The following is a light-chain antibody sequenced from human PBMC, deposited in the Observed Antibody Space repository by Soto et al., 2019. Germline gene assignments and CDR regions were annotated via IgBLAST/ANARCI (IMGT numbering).Light chain of an antibody. V-gene: IGLV1-47*01. Sequence: QLVLTQPPSASGTPGQRVTISCSGSSSNIGSNYVYWYQQLPGTAPKLLIYRNNQRPSGVPDRFSGSKSGTSASLAISGLRSEDEADYYCAAYDDSLSGLFGGGTKLTVL. CDR3: AAYDDSLSGL. CDR1: SSNIGSNY. CDR2: RNN. J-gene: IGLJ2*01.